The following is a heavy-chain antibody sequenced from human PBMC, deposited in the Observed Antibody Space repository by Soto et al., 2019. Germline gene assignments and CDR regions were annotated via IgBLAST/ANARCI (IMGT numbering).Heavy chain of an antibody. Sequence: SVKVSCKASGFTFTSSAVQWVRQARGQRLEWIGWIVVGSGNTDYAQKFQERVTITRDMSTSTAYMELSSLRSEDTAVYYCAAGPSLYCSSTSCSFDYGMDVWGQGTTVTVS. V-gene: IGHV1-58*01. J-gene: IGHJ6*02. CDR1: GFTFTSSA. D-gene: IGHD2-2*01. CDR3: AAGPSLYCSSTSCSFDYGMDV. CDR2: IVVGSGNT.